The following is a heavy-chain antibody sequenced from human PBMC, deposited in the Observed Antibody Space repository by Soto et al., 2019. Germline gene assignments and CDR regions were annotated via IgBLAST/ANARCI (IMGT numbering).Heavy chain of an antibody. D-gene: IGHD3-3*01. CDR2: ISGSGGST. J-gene: IGHJ3*02. Sequence: GGSLRLSCAASGFTFSSYAMSWVRQAPGKGLEWVSAISGSGGSTYYADSVKGRFTISRDNSKNTLYLQMNSLRAEDTAVYYCARDAPTIFGVVQEAFDIWGQGTMVTVSS. V-gene: IGHV3-23*01. CDR1: GFTFSSYA. CDR3: ARDAPTIFGVVQEAFDI.